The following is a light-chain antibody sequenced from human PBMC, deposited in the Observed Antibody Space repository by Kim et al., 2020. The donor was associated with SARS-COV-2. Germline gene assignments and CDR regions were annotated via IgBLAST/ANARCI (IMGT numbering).Light chain of an antibody. J-gene: IGKJ1*01. V-gene: IGKV1-27*01. CDR2: AAS. CDR3: QKYNSAPWT. Sequence: GSVGDRVTITCRASQGINNYLAWYQQRPGKVPKLLIYAASTLQSGVPSRFSGSGFGTDFTLTISSLQPEDGATYYCQKYNSAPWTFGRGTKVDIK. CDR1: QGINNY.